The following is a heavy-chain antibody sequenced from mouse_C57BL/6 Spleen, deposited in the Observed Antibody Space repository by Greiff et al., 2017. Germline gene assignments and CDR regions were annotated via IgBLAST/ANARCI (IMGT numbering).Heavy chain of an antibody. CDR3: ARDGLRRRDYFDY. D-gene: IGHD2-2*01. CDR1: GFTFSSYA. CDR2: ISDGGSYT. V-gene: IGHV5-4*01. J-gene: IGHJ2*01. Sequence: EVKLVESGGGLVKPGGSLKLSCAASGFTFSSYAMSWVRQTPEKRLEWVATISDGGSYTYYPDNVKGRFTISRDNAKNNLYLQMSHLKSEDTAMYYCARDGLRRRDYFDYWGQGTTLTVSS.